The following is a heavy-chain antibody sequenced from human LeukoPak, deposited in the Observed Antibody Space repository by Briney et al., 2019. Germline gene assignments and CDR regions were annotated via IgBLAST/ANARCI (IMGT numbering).Heavy chain of an antibody. V-gene: IGHV4-4*07. J-gene: IGHJ4*02. Sequence: SESLSLTCTVSGDSMENSYWSWIRQPAGKGLEWIGRVHANGNTDNNPPLKSRVTLSIDTPKNKFSLKLTSVTAADTAVYYCARGPPPDFDYWGRGTLITVSS. CDR1: GDSMENSY. CDR2: VHANGNT. CDR3: ARGPPPDFDY.